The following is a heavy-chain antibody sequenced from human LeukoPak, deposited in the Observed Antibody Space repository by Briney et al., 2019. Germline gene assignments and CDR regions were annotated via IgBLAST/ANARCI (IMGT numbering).Heavy chain of an antibody. D-gene: IGHD3-3*02. CDR1: GFSLRSSGVG. CDR2: IYWNDDK. CDR3: AHRPNILDGTSPSFDP. Sequence: SGPTLVNPTQTLTLTCTFSGFSLRSSGVGVGWIRQPPGKALEWLALIYWNDDKRYSPFLKSRLTVTKDTSKNQVVLTMTYMDPVDTATYYCAHRPNILDGTSPSFDPWGQGTLVTVSS. J-gene: IGHJ5*02. V-gene: IGHV2-5*01.